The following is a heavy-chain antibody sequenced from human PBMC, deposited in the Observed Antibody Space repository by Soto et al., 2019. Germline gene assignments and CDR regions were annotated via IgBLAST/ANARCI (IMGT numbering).Heavy chain of an antibody. V-gene: IGHV4-59*01. J-gene: IGHJ5*02. CDR1: GGSISSYY. CDR3: ARVPTLNWFDP. Sequence: SETLSLTCTVSGGSISSYYWSWIRQPPGKGLEWIGYIYYSGSTNYNPSLKSRVTISVDTSKNQFSLKLSSVTAADTAVYYCARVPTLNWFDPWGQGTLVTVSS. CDR2: IYYSGST.